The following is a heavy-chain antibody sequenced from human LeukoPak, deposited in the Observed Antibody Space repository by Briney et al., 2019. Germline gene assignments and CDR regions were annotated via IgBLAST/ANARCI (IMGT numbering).Heavy chain of an antibody. CDR2: IKQDGSEK. V-gene: IGHV3-7*01. D-gene: IGHD2-15*01. CDR1: GFTFINYW. J-gene: IGHJ2*01. Sequence: TGGSLRLSCEASGFTFINYWMSWVRQAPGKGLEWVASIKQDGSEKYYVDSVKGRFTISRDNTQNSLYLQMNSLRAEDTHLYYCARGGYCSGGYCYTVGWYFDLWGRGTLVTVSS. CDR3: ARGGYCSGGYCYTVGWYFDL.